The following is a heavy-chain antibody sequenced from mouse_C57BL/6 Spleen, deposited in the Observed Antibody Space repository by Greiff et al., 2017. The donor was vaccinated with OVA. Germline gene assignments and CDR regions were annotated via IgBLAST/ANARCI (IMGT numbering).Heavy chain of an antibody. Sequence: QVQLQQPGAELVMPGASVKLSCKASGYTFTSYWMHWVKQRPGQGLEWIGEIDPSDSYTNYNQKFKGKSTLTVDKSSSTAYMLLSSLTSEDSAVYYCARADYYYGSSPYAMDYWGQGTSVTVSS. D-gene: IGHD1-1*01. CDR1: GYTFTSYW. J-gene: IGHJ4*01. CDR2: IDPSDSYT. CDR3: ARADYYYGSSPYAMDY. V-gene: IGHV1-69*01.